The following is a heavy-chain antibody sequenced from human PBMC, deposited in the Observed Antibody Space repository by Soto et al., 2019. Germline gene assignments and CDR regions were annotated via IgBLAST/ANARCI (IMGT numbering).Heavy chain of an antibody. D-gene: IGHD3-3*01. CDR3: ATGTIDSRRFLERNKIYYYYMDV. J-gene: IGHJ6*03. V-gene: IGHV1-24*01. CDR1: GYTLTELS. Sequence: GASVKVSCKVSGYTLTELSMHWVRQAPGKGLEWMGGFDPEDGETIYAQKFHGRVTMTEDTSTDTAYMELSSLRSEDTAVYYCATGTIDSRRFLERNKIYYYYMDVWGKGTTVTVSS. CDR2: FDPEDGET.